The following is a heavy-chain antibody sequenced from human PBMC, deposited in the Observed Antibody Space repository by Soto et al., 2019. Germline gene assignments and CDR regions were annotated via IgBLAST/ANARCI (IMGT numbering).Heavy chain of an antibody. CDR3: ARVRVGTMVRGVMPLGY. Sequence: GASVKVSCKASGYTFTSYDINWVRQATGQGLEWMGWMSPNSGNTGYAQKFQGRVTMTRNTSISTAYMELSSLRSEDTAVYYCARVRVGTMVRGVMPLGYWGQGTLVTVSS. V-gene: IGHV1-8*01. CDR1: GYTFTSYD. CDR2: MSPNSGNT. J-gene: IGHJ4*02. D-gene: IGHD3-10*01.